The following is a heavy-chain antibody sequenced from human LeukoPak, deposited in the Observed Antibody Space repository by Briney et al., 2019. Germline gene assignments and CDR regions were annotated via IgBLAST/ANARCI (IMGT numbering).Heavy chain of an antibody. CDR1: GYTFTDYF. CDR3: ARGGTAIPSDFRFDP. D-gene: IGHD2-21*02. V-gene: IGHV1-46*01. J-gene: IGHJ5*02. CDR2: INPSGGST. Sequence: PSVKVSCKTSGYTFTDYFVHWVRQAPGQGLEWMGIINPSGGSTSYAQKFQGRVTMTRDTSTSTVYMELSSLRSEDTAVYYCARGGTAIPSDFRFDPWGQGTLVTVSS.